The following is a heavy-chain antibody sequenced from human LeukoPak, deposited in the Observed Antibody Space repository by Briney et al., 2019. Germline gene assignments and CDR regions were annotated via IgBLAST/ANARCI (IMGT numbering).Heavy chain of an antibody. D-gene: IGHD1-26*01. CDR3: ARAADYSGSYCPFDY. V-gene: IGHV4-34*01. J-gene: IGHJ4*02. CDR1: GGSFSGYY. Sequence: SETLSLTCAVYGGSFSGYYWSWIRQPPGKGLEWIGEVNHSGSTNYNPSLKSRVTISVDTSKNQFSLKLSSVTAADTAVYYCARAADYSGSYCPFDYWGQGTLVTVSS. CDR2: VNHSGST.